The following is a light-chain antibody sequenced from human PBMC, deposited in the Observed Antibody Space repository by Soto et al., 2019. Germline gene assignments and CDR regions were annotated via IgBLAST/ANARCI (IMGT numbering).Light chain of an antibody. J-gene: IGKJ5*01. Sequence: DFVMTQSPDSLAVSLGDRATIICKSSQSVLSNSDNKNCLAWFQQKPGQPPKLLIYWACTRESGVPDRFSGSGSATDFTLTISSLQAEDVAVYYCQQYHSDPITFGQGTRLEI. V-gene: IGKV4-1*01. CDR1: QSVLSNSDNKNC. CDR2: WAC. CDR3: QQYHSDPIT.